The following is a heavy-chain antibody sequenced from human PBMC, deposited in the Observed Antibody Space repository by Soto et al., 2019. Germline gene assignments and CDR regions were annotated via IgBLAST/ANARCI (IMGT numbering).Heavy chain of an antibody. J-gene: IGHJ4*02. CDR1: GFTVSNNY. Sequence: GGSLRLSCAASGFTVSNNYMSWFRQAPGKGLEWVSVIYGGGTTYYADSVKDRFTISRDNSKNTLYLQMNSLRAEDTAVYYCEMGHYGSPPAYFYCWGQGTLVTVT. CDR2: IYGGGTT. V-gene: IGHV3-66*01. D-gene: IGHD3-10*01. CDR3: EMGHYGSPPAYFYC.